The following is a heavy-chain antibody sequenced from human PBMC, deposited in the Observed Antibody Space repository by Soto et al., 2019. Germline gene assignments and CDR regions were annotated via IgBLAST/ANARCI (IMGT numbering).Heavy chain of an antibody. V-gene: IGHV3-23*01. Sequence: GGSLRLSCAASGFTFSSYAMSWVRQAPGKGLEWVSAISGSGGSTYYADSVKGRFTISRDNSKNTLYLQMNSLRAEDTAVYYCARGLRPRPYYYYYMDVWGKGTTVTVSS. CDR1: GFTFSSYA. CDR2: ISGSGGST. D-gene: IGHD5-12*01. CDR3: ARGLRPRPYYYYYMDV. J-gene: IGHJ6*03.